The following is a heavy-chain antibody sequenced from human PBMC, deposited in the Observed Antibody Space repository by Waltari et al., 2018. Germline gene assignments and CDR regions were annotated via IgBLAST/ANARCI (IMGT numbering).Heavy chain of an antibody. CDR1: GDSVSANSAT. Sequence: QVQLQQSGPGLVKPSQTLSLTCAISGDSVSANSATWSWIRQSPSRGLEWLGRTYYRTYYGSKWYNDYAVSMKGRISINPDTSKNQFSLQLNSVTPEDTAVYYCAREYSNSFDYWGQGALVLVSS. CDR2: TYYRTYYGSKWYN. D-gene: IGHD4-4*01. V-gene: IGHV6-1*01. J-gene: IGHJ4*02. CDR3: AREYSNSFDY.